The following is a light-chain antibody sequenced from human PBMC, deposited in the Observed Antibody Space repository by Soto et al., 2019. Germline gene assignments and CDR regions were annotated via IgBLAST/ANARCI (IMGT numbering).Light chain of an antibody. V-gene: IGLV1-47*02. Sequence: QSVLTQPPSASGTPGQRVTISCSGSSSNIGSNYVYWYHQLPGTAPKLLIYSNNQRPSGVPDRFSCSNSGTSASLAISGLRSEDEADYYCAAWDDSLSGVVFGGGTKLTVL. J-gene: IGLJ2*01. CDR3: AAWDDSLSGVV. CDR1: SSNIGSNY. CDR2: SNN.